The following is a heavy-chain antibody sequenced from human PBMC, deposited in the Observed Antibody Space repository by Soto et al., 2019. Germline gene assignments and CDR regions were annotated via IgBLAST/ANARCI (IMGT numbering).Heavy chain of an antibody. CDR3: AKAPASGYYTSYYFDY. Sequence: EVQLLESGGGLIQPGGSLRLSCAASGFTCSSYAMSWVRQAPGKGLEWVSAISGSGGSTYYADSVKGRFTISRDNSKNTLYLHMNSLRAEDTAVYYCAKAPASGYYTSYYFDYWGQGTLVAVSS. D-gene: IGHD3-3*01. V-gene: IGHV3-23*01. CDR1: GFTCSSYA. J-gene: IGHJ4*02. CDR2: ISGSGGST.